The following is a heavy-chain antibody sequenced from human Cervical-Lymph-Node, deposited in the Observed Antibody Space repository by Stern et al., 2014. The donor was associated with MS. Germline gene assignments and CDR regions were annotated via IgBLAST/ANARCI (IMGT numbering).Heavy chain of an antibody. Sequence: QVTLKESGPTLVKPTQTLTLTCTFSGFSFSTTGVGVGWNRQSPGKALVCLALIYWADEKRYNPSQKRRLHTPQENPKKQDVFPMTNMDPVDTATYYCAHGLEIRLWAAYWGQGTLVTVSS. V-gene: IGHV2-5*02. CDR3: AHGLEIRLWAAY. CDR2: IYWADEK. D-gene: IGHD5-18*01. J-gene: IGHJ4*02. CDR1: GFSFSTTGVG.